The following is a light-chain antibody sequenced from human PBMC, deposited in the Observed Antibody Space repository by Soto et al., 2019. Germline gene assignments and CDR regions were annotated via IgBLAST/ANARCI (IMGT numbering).Light chain of an antibody. CDR3: SSYTTVSTVV. CDR2: EVS. Sequence: QSVLIQSASVSGSPGQSITISCTGTSSDVGVYNYLSWYQQRPGKAPKLLIYEVSNRPSGVSYRFSGSKSGNTASLTISTLQAEDEADYYCSSYTTVSTVVFGGGTKVTVL. CDR1: SSDVGVYNY. J-gene: IGLJ2*01. V-gene: IGLV2-14*01.